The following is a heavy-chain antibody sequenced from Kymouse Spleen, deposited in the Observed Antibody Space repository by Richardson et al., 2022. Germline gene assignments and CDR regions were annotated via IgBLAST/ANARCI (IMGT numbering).Heavy chain of an antibody. CDR2: IRSKANSYAT. Sequence: EVQLVESGGGLVQPGGSLKLSCAASGFTFSGSAMHWVRQASGKGLEWVGRIRSKANSYATAYAASVKGRFTISRDDSKNTAYLQMNSLKTEDTAVYYCTRLYGSGSPGGQGTTVTVSS. CDR3: TRLYGSGSP. D-gene: IGHD3-10*01. J-gene: IGHJ6*02. CDR1: GFTFSGSA. V-gene: IGHV3-73*02.